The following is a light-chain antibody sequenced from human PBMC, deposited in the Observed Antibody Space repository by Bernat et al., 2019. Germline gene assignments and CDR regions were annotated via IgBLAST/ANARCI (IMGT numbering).Light chain of an antibody. J-gene: IGKJ5*01. Sequence: DIQLTQSPPFLSASVGDRVTITCRASQVIGTYLAWYQQKAGKAPNLLIYVASTLQTGVPSRFSGSGSGTEFTLTISSLRPEDFATYHCQQLNSYPITCGQGTRLEIK. CDR1: QVIGTY. CDR3: QQLNSYPIT. V-gene: IGKV1-9*01. CDR2: VAS.